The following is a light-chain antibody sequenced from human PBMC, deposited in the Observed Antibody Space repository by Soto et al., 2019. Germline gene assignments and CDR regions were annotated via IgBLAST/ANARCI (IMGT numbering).Light chain of an antibody. V-gene: IGLV2-14*01. J-gene: IGLJ1*01. CDR3: SSYTSSSTYV. CDR2: EVS. CDR1: SSDVGDYNY. Sequence: QSVPTQPASVSGSPGQSITISCTGTSSDVGDYNYVSWYQQHPGKAPKLMIYEVSDRPSGVSNRFSGSKSGNTASLTISGLQAEDEADYYCSSYTSSSTYVFGTGTE.